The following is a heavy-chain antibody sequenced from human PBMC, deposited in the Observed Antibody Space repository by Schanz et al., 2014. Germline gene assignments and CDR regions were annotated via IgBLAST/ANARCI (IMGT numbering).Heavy chain of an antibody. CDR3: ARVRRRIATPSTPSFRNYYYYAMDV. CDR1: GFTFRDYY. D-gene: IGHD6-13*01. CDR2: IWYDGSNK. V-gene: IGHV3-33*08. J-gene: IGHJ6*02. Sequence: QVQLVESGGGVVQPGRSLRLSCAASGFTFRDYYMSWIRQAPGKGLEWVAFIWYDGSNKYYADSVKGRFTISRDNSKNTLYLQMNSLRAEDASVYFCARVRRRIATPSTPSFRNYYYYAMDVWGQGTTVTVSS.